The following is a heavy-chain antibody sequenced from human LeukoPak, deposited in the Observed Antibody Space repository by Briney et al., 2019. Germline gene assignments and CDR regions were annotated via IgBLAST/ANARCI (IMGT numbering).Heavy chain of an antibody. CDR2: ILGSGTTT. CDR3: ARETDTSGSLHFDY. CDR1: GFIFSNYA. Sequence: GGSLRLSCTASGFIFSNYAMNWVRQAPGKGLEWVSGILGSGTTTYYADSVKGRFTISRDNAKNTLHLQMNSLRAEDTAVYYCARETDTSGSLHFDYWGQGTLVTVSS. D-gene: IGHD3-10*01. V-gene: IGHV3-23*01. J-gene: IGHJ4*02.